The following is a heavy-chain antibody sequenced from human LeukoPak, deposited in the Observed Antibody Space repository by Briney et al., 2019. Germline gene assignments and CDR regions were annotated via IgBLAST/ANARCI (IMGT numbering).Heavy chain of an antibody. CDR2: ISYDGSKK. V-gene: IGHV3-30*03. Sequence: GGSLRLSCAASGFTFSSYGMHWVRQAPGKGLEWVAVISYDGSKKYYADSVKGRFTISRDNSKNTLYLQMNSLRAEDTAVYYCSYYDSGGHYWGQGTLVTVSS. J-gene: IGHJ4*02. CDR1: GFTFSSYG. CDR3: SYYDSGGHY. D-gene: IGHD3-22*01.